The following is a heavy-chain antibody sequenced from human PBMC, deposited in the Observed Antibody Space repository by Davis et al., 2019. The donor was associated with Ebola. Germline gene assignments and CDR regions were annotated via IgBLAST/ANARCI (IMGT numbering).Heavy chain of an antibody. D-gene: IGHD1-1*01. CDR3: AGDPNWESGS. CDR2: INGGGGDT. Sequence: GESLKISCAASGFSFSRTDMNWFRQAPGRGPECVSNINGGGGDTYYADSVKGRFTISRDNSKNILYLQMDSLRIEDTAQYYCAGDPNWESGSWGQGTLVSVSS. J-gene: IGHJ5*02. CDR1: GFSFSRTD. V-gene: IGHV3-23*01.